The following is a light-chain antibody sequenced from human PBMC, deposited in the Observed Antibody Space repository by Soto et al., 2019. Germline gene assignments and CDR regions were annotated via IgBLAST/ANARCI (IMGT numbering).Light chain of an antibody. CDR2: DAS. V-gene: IGKV1-5*01. CDR3: QQYNSYSET. J-gene: IGKJ1*01. Sequence: DIQMTQSPSTLSASVGDRVTITCRASQSISSWLAWYQQKPGKAPKLLIYDASSLESGVPSRFSGSGSGTEITLTISSLQPDDFATYDCQQYNSYSETFGQGAKVEIK. CDR1: QSISSW.